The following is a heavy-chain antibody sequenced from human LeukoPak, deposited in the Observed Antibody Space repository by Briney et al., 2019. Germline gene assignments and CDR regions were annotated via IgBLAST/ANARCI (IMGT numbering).Heavy chain of an antibody. V-gene: IGHV4-38-2*01. D-gene: IGHD2-2*03. J-gene: IGHJ3*02. CDR1: GYSISSGYY. CDR3: ARMDIVVVPAAIAGAFDI. CDR2: IYHSGST. Sequence: PSETLSLTCAVSGYSISSGYYWGWIRQPPGKGLEWIGSIYHSGSTYYNPSLKSRVTISVDTSKNQFPLKLSSVTAADTAVYYCARMDIVVVPAAIAGAFDIWGQGTMVTVSS.